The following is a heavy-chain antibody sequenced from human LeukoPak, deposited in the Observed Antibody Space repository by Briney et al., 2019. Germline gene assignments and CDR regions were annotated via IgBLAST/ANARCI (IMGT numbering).Heavy chain of an antibody. CDR2: ISSSGSTI. V-gene: IGHV3-11*01. CDR3: ARDKIEGATNFDY. CDR1: GFTFSDYY. D-gene: IGHD1-26*01. J-gene: IGHJ4*02. Sequence: PGGSLRLSCAASGFTFSDYYMSWIRQAPGKGLEWVSYISSSGSTIYYADSVKGRFTISRDNAKNSLYLQMNSLRAEDTAVYYCARDKIEGATNFDYWGQGTLVTVSS.